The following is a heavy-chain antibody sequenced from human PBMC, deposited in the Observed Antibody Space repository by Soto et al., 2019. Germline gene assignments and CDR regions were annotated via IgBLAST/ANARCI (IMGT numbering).Heavy chain of an antibody. D-gene: IGHD1-7*01. Sequence: ELQLVESGGGLVQPGGSLRLSCAASGFTFSNDWMAWVRQAPGKGLEWVANIDQDGGEKYYVDSVKGRFTISRDNAKNSRYLHMNSLRAEDTAVYYCARGGTWFDPWGQGTLVTVSS. CDR2: IDQDGGEK. J-gene: IGHJ5*02. CDR3: ARGGTWFDP. V-gene: IGHV3-7*05. CDR1: GFTFSNDW.